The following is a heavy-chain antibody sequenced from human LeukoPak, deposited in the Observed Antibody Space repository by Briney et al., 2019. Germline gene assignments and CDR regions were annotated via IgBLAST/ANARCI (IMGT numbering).Heavy chain of an antibody. CDR1: RGSFSGY. CDR3: ARHGVNDAFDI. V-gene: IGHV4-34*01. CDR2: IHHSGST. D-gene: IGHD3-16*01. J-gene: IGHJ3*02. Sequence: SETLSLTCAVYRGSFSGYWSWIRQPPGKGLEWIGEIHHSGSTNYNPSLKSRVTISVDTSKNQFSLNLSSVTAADTAVYYCARHGVNDAFDIWGQGTMVTVSS.